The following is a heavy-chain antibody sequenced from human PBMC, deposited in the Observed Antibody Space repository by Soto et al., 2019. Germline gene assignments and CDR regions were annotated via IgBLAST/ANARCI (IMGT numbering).Heavy chain of an antibody. Sequence: QVQLQESGPRLVKPSETLSLTCIVSGGSISSYYWSWIRQPPGKGLEWIGYIYYSGSTNYNPSLTSRVTISVDTSKNQFSLKLSSVTAADKAVYYCARAVLPATAPFDYWGQGTLVTVSS. CDR1: GGSISSYY. CDR3: ARAVLPATAPFDY. V-gene: IGHV4-59*01. J-gene: IGHJ4*02. CDR2: IYYSGST. D-gene: IGHD2-2*01.